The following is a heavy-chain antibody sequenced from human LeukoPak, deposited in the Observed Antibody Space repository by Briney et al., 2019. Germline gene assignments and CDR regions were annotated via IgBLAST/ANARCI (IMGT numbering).Heavy chain of an antibody. D-gene: IGHD2-15*01. J-gene: IGHJ6*02. Sequence: GGSLRLSCAASGFIFSNFWMHWVRQAPGQGLVWVARINSCGLTTTYADSVEGRFTISRDNAKNTLYLQMNSLRAEDTAVYYCARDQRCSGGNCYFEDHYYYYGMDVWGQGTTVTVSS. CDR3: ARDQRCSGGNCYFEDHYYYYGMDV. CDR2: INSCGLTT. CDR1: GFIFSNFW. V-gene: IGHV3-74*01.